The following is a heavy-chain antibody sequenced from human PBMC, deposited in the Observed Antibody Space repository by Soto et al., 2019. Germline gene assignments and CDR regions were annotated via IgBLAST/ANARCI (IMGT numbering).Heavy chain of an antibody. V-gene: IGHV3-23*01. J-gene: IGHJ4*02. Sequence: GGSLRLSCAASGFTIRKYAMSWVRQAPGKGLEWVSAISERGDNTHYADSVKGRFTISRDTSKNTLYLQMNTLRAEDTAVYYCAEDKDGTTSFDDWGQGTLVTVSS. CDR3: AEDKDGTTSFDD. CDR1: GFTIRKYA. D-gene: IGHD1-1*01. CDR2: ISERGDNT.